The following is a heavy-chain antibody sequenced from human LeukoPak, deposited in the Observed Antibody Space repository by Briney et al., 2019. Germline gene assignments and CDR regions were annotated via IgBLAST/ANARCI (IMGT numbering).Heavy chain of an antibody. Sequence: PSETLSLTCTVSGGSISSYYWSWIRQPPGKGLEWIGYIYYSGSTNYNPSLKSRVTVSVDTSKNQFSLKLSSVTAADTAVYYCASLMATRTSDAFDIWGQGTMVTVSS. D-gene: IGHD5-24*01. CDR2: IYYSGST. J-gene: IGHJ3*02. CDR1: GGSISSYY. CDR3: ASLMATRTSDAFDI. V-gene: IGHV4-59*08.